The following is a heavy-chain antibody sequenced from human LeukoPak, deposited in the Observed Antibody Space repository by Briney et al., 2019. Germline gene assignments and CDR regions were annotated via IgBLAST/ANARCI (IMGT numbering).Heavy chain of an antibody. CDR2: INSDGTSA. CDR3: ARDQDGVGTTIDL. D-gene: IGHD1-26*01. J-gene: IGHJ5*02. V-gene: IGHV3-74*01. Sequence: GGSLRLSCAASGFNFSPYWMHWVRQAPGKGPVWASRINSDGTSAWYAESVKGRFTISRDNARNTVSLQMNSLRAEDTALYYCARDQDGVGTTIDLWGQGTLVTVSS. CDR1: GFNFSPYW.